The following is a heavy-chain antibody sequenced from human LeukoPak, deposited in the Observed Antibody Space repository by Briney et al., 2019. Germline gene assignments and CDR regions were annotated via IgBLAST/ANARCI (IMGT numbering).Heavy chain of an antibody. D-gene: IGHD3-10*01. CDR3: AKIGGYMVRGVENWFDP. Sequence: SETLSLTCSVSGGSISSNNYYWGWVRQPPGKGLEWFGCMGYSGSTNYNPSLKSRVTISVDTSKNQFSLKETSVSAQDTAVHYCAKIGGYMVRGVENWFDPWGQGTLVTVSS. J-gene: IGHJ5*02. V-gene: IGHV4-39*01. CDR2: MGYSGST. CDR1: GGSISSNNYY.